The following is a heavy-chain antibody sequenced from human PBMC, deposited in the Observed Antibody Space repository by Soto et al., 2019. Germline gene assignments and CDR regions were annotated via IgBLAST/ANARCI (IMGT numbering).Heavy chain of an antibody. Sequence: QLVQSGGEVKEPGASVQVSCKASGYTFNNYGITWVRQAPGQGLEWLGWISVYKGNKNYAKKVQGRVSMTADTSTSTAHMELRSLQSDDTAVYFCARVAITLIRGLKVDFYSMDVWGQGTTVTVSS. D-gene: IGHD3-10*01. CDR1: GYTFNNYG. CDR2: ISVYKGNK. CDR3: ARVAITLIRGLKVDFYSMDV. J-gene: IGHJ6*02. V-gene: IGHV1-18*01.